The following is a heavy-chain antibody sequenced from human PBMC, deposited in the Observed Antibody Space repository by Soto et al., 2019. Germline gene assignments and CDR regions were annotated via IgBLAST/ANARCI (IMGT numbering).Heavy chain of an antibody. V-gene: IGHV3-30*03. Sequence: GGSLRLSCAASGFTFSSYGMHWVRQAPGKGLEWVAVISYDGSEKYYVDSVKGRFTISRDNAKNSLYLQMNSLRAEDTAVYYCARDNYYYYGMDVWGQGTTVTVSS. CDR2: ISYDGSEK. CDR1: GFTFSSYG. CDR3: ARDNYYYYGMDV. J-gene: IGHJ6*02.